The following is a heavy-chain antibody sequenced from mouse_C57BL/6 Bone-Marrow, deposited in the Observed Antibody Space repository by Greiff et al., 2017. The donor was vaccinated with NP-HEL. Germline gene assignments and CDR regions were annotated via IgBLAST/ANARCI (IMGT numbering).Heavy chain of an antibody. CDR3: ARGCYGGGYFDG. V-gene: IGHV1-69*01. D-gene: IGHD1-1*01. CDR2: IDPSDSYT. J-gene: IGHJ1*03. Sequence: VQLQQPGAELVMPGASVKLSCKASGYTFTSYWMHWVKQRPGQGLEWIGEIDPSDSYTNYNQKFKGKSTLTVDKSSSTAYMQLSSLTSEDSAVYYCARGCYGGGYFDGWGTGTTVTVSS. CDR1: GYTFTSYW.